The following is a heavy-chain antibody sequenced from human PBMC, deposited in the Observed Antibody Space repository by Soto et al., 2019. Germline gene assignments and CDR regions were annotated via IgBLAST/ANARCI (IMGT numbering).Heavy chain of an antibody. CDR3: ARHSNSAIVGATTRGFDY. V-gene: IGHV4-39*01. J-gene: IGHJ4*02. CDR1: GGSISSSSYY. Sequence: QLQLQESGPGLVKPSETLSLTCTVSGGSISSSSYYWGWIRQPPGKGLEWIGSIYYSGSTYYNPSLKSRVTISVDTSKNQFSLKLSSVTAADTAVYYCARHSNSAIVGATTRGFDYWGQGTLVTVSS. CDR2: IYYSGST. D-gene: IGHD1-26*01.